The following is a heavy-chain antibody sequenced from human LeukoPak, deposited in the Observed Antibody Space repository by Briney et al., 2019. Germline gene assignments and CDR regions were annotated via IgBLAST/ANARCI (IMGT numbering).Heavy chain of an antibody. J-gene: IGHJ4*02. V-gene: IGHV3-74*01. D-gene: IGHD3-22*01. CDR2: IRSDGSST. Sequence: GGSLRLSCAASGFTFSRYWMHWVRQAPGKEPVWVSRIRSDGSSTDYADSVKGRFTISRDNAKNTLYLQMNSLRAEDTAVYYCAREQGYYSVPGYWGQGTQVTVSS. CDR1: GFTFSRYW. CDR3: AREQGYYSVPGY.